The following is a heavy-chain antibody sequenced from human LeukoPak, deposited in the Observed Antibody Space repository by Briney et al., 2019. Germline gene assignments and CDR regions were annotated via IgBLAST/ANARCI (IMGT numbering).Heavy chain of an antibody. J-gene: IGHJ4*02. Sequence: GRSLRLSCAASGFTFDNYAMHWVRQAPGKGLEWVSGIAWNSGNTGFADSVKGRFTISRDNGENSLYLQMNSLTPEDTAFYFCAKDMNSYGSGSSYNPWGPFDSWGQGTLVTVSS. CDR2: IAWNSGNT. D-gene: IGHD3-10*01. CDR3: AKDMNSYGSGSSYNPWGPFDS. CDR1: GFTFDNYA. V-gene: IGHV3-9*01.